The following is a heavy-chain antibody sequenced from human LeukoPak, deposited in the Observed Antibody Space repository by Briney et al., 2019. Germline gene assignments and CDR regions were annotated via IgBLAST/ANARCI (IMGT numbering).Heavy chain of an antibody. Sequence: GGSLRLSCAASGFTFSPYWIHWVRQAPGKGLEWVSAISGSGGSTYYADSVKGRFTISRDNSKNTLYLQMNSLRAEDTAVYYCAKWVTATHYFDYWGQGTLVTVSS. CDR1: GFTFSPYW. CDR2: ISGSGGST. V-gene: IGHV3-23*01. J-gene: IGHJ4*02. CDR3: AKWVTATHYFDY. D-gene: IGHD2-21*02.